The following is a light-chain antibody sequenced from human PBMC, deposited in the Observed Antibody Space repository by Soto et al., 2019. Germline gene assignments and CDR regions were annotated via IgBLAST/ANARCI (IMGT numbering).Light chain of an antibody. CDR3: QQSYNTPVT. V-gene: IGKV1-39*01. Sequence: DIQMTQSPSSLSVSVGDRVSISCRASQSMSSYLSWYQQKPGTAPKLLIYAASSLQSGVPPRFSASGSGTDFTLTITSLRPEDFATYWCQQSYNTPVTFGQGTRLEIK. J-gene: IGKJ5*01. CDR2: AAS. CDR1: QSMSSY.